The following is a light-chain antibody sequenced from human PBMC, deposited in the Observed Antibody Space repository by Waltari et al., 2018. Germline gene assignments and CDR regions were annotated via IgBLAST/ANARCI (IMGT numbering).Light chain of an antibody. CDR2: GSS. CDR3: QQFGGSPWT. CDR1: QTVSNNF. Sequence: EIVLTQSPGTLSLSPGERATLSCRASQTVSNNFLAWYQQKPGQAPRLLIYGSSSRATGIPDRFSGSGSGTDFTLIISRLEPEDFAVYYCQQFGGSPWTFGQGTKVEIK. J-gene: IGKJ1*01. V-gene: IGKV3-20*01.